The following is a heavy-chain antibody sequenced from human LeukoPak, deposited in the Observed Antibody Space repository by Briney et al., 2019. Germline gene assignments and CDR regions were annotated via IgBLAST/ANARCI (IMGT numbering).Heavy chain of an antibody. D-gene: IGHD4-23*01. CDR2: IYTGGST. V-gene: IGHV3-53*01. CDR3: ARDGGNPPRDAFDI. J-gene: IGHJ3*02. Sequence: GGSLRLSCAATGFTVSRNYMTWVRQAPGKGLEWVSVIYTGGSTYSADSVKGRFTISRDNFKNTLYLQMNSLRAEDTAMYYCARDGGNPPRDAFDIWGQGTMVTVSS. CDR1: GFTVSRNY.